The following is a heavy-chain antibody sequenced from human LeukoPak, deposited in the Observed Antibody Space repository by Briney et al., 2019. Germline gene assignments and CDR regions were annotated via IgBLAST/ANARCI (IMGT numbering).Heavy chain of an antibody. D-gene: IGHD3-10*01. J-gene: IGHJ4*02. V-gene: IGHV3-30*02. CDR2: IRYDGSNK. Sequence: GGSLRLSCAASGFTFSSYGMHWVRQAPGKGLEWVAFIRYDGSNKYYADSVKGRFTISRDNSKNTLYLQMNSLRAEDTAVYYCAKASGVLLWFGEPDYWGQGTLVTVSS. CDR3: AKASGVLLWFGEPDY. CDR1: GFTFSSYG.